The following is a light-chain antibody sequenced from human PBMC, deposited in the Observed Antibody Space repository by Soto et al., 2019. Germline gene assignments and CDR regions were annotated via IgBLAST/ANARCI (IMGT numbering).Light chain of an antibody. CDR3: QVYGPSPPIT. CDR1: QSVSNNY. CDR2: GAS. V-gene: IGKV3-20*01. Sequence: EILFTQSPGTLSLSPGERATLPCRASQSVSNNYLAWYQQKPGQAPRLLIYGASNRATGIPDRFSGSGSGTDFTLTISRLEPEDFAVYYCQVYGPSPPITFGQGTRLEI. J-gene: IGKJ5*01.